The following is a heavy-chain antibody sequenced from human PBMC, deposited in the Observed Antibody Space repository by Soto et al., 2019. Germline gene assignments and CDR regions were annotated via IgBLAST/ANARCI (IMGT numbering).Heavy chain of an antibody. CDR2: ISGSGGST. Sequence: GGSLRLSCAASGFTFSNYAMSWVRQAPGKGLEWVSTISGSGGSTYYADSVRGRFTISKDNSKNTLYLQMNSLRAEDTAVYYCAKSFRGSGWTVFDYWGQGPRLPSSQ. J-gene: IGHJ4*02. V-gene: IGHV3-23*01. D-gene: IGHD6-19*01. CDR3: AKSFRGSGWTVFDY. CDR1: GFTFSNYA.